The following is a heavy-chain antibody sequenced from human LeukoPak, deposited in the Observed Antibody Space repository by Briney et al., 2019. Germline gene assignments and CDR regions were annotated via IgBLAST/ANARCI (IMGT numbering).Heavy chain of an antibody. V-gene: IGHV4-59*01. Sequence: SETLSLTCTVSGGSISSYYWSWIRQPPGKGLEWIGYIYYSGSTNYNPSLKSRVTISVDTSKNQFSLKLTSVTAADTAVYYCARVGTTVTSRNYYYYMDVWGKGTTVTVSS. CDR2: IYYSGST. J-gene: IGHJ6*03. CDR1: GGSISSYY. D-gene: IGHD4-11*01. CDR3: ARVGTTVTSRNYYYYMDV.